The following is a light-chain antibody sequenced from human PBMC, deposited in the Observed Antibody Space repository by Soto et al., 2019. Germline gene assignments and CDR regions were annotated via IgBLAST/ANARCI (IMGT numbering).Light chain of an antibody. Sequence: VLTQSPGTLSLSPGERATLSCRAGQSVSSGYLAWYQQKPGQAPRLLIYGGSNRATGIPDRFSGSGSGTDFTLTISRLEPDDFAVYFCHCQQCRSSPVYTFGQGTKLEMK. CDR2: GGS. J-gene: IGKJ2*01. CDR3: QQCRSSPVYT. V-gene: IGKV3-20*01. CDR1: QSVSSGY.